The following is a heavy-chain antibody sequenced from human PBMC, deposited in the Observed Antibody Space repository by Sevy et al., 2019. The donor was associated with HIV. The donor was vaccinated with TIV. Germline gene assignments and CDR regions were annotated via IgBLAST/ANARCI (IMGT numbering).Heavy chain of an antibody. J-gene: IGHJ4*02. CDR2: IWYDGSSE. V-gene: IGHV3-33*01. CDR1: GFSFSKYG. Sequence: GGSLRLSCAASGFSFSKYGMHWVRQAPGKGLEWVALIWYDGSSEYYADSVKGRFPISRDNSNNTLYLQVNSLRAEDTAVYYCVRGADYYDRGGANCDSWGQGTLVTVSS. D-gene: IGHD3-22*01. CDR3: VRGADYYDRGGANCDS.